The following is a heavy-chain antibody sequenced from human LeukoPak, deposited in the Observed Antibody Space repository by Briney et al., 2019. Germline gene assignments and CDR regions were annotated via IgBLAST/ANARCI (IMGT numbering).Heavy chain of an antibody. CDR1: GFTFSGCS. D-gene: IGHD7-27*01. V-gene: IGHV3-73*01. CDR2: IRSKTNNYAT. J-gene: IGHJ6*02. CDR3: TRHYASGDYSYRMDV. Sequence: GGSLRLSCAASGFTFSGCSIHWVRQASGKGLEWIGRIRSKTNNYATIYGASVKDRVTFSRDDSKNTAYLQINSLKAEDTALYYCTRHYASGDYSYRMDVWGQGTSVTVSS.